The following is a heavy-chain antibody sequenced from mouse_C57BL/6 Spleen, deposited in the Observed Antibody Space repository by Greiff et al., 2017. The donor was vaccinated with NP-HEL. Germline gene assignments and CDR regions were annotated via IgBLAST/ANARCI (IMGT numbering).Heavy chain of an antibody. J-gene: IGHJ2*01. CDR1: GFTFSDYG. CDR2: ISSGSSTI. V-gene: IGHV5-17*01. CDR3: ASTTVHYFDY. D-gene: IGHD1-1*01. Sequence: DVQLVESGGGLVKPGGSLKLSCAASGFTFSDYGMHWVRQAPEKGLEWVAYISSGSSTIYYADTVKGRFTISRNNAKNTLFLQMTSLRSEDTAMYYCASTTVHYFDYWGQGTTLTVSS.